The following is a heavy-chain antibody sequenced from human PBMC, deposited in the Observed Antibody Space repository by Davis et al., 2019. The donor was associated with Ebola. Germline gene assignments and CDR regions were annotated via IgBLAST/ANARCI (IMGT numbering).Heavy chain of an antibody. D-gene: IGHD1-1*01. Sequence: GESLKISCAASGFTFSGSAMHWVRQASGKGLEWVGRIRSKANSYATAYAASVKGRFTISRDDSKNTAYLQMNSLKTEDTAVYYCAKRTAGSQAFVDYWGQGTLVTVSS. V-gene: IGHV3-73*01. CDR1: GFTFSGSA. CDR3: AKRTAGSQAFVDY. CDR2: IRSKANSYAT. J-gene: IGHJ4*02.